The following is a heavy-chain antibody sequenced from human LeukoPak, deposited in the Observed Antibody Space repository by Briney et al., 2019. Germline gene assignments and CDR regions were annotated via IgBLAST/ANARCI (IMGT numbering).Heavy chain of an antibody. Sequence: SETLSLTCTVSGGSISSGDYYWSWIRQPPGKGLEWIGYIYYSGSTYYNPSLKSRVTISVDTSKNQFSLKLSSVTAADTAVYYCAREGWDYCSGGSCYGFDYWGQGTLVTVSS. V-gene: IGHV4-30-4*01. CDR3: AREGWDYCSGGSCYGFDY. CDR2: IYYSGST. J-gene: IGHJ4*02. CDR1: GGSISSGDYY. D-gene: IGHD2-15*01.